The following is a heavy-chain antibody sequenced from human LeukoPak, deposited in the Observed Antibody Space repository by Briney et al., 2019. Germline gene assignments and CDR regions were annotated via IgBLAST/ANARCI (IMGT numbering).Heavy chain of an antibody. J-gene: IGHJ4*02. V-gene: IGHV4-59*08. CDR2: IYYSGST. CDR1: GGSISSYY. Sequence: PSETLSLTCTVSGGSISSYYWSWIRQPPGKGLEWIGYIYYSGSTNYNPSLKSRVTISISTSKNQFSLKLSSVTAADTAVYYCARSKYGDYVDYWGQGTLVTVSS. CDR3: ARSKYGDYVDY. D-gene: IGHD4-17*01.